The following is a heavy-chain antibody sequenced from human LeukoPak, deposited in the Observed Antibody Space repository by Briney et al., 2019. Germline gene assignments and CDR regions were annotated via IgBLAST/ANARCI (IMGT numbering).Heavy chain of an antibody. J-gene: IGHJ4*02. CDR2: INPNSGGT. D-gene: IGHD6-6*01. Sequence: ASVKVSCKASGYTLTGYYIHWVRQAPGQGLQRMGWINPNSGGTNYAQKFQGRVTMSRDTPINTAYMELSRLTSDDTAVYFCARVDSIGGYCDYWGQGTLVTVSA. CDR3: ARVDSIGGYCDY. V-gene: IGHV1-2*02. CDR1: GYTLTGYY.